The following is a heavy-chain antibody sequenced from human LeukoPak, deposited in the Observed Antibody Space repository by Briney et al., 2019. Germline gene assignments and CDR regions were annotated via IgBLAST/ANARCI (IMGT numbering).Heavy chain of an antibody. J-gene: IGHJ6*02. Sequence: GGPLRLLCAACGFNYNRYRVIWAREARGGGGVGVANIKQDGSEKYYVGSEKGRFTISRDNAKNSLYLQMNSLRAEDTAVYYCARDVEYSYGYEYYYYGMDVWGQGATVTVSS. D-gene: IGHD5-18*01. CDR3: ARDVEYSYGYEYYYYGMDV. CDR2: IKQDGSEK. V-gene: IGHV3-7*01. CDR1: GFNYNRYR.